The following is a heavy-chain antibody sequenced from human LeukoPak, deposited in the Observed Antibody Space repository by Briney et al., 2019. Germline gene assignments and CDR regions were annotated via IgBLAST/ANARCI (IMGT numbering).Heavy chain of an antibody. V-gene: IGHV3-33*01. CDR3: ARGYCSSTSCHVARHFEY. J-gene: IGHJ4*02. CDR2: VWYDGSNK. Sequence: GGSLRLSCAASGLTFSSYGMHWVRQAPGKGLEWVAVVWYDGSNKYYADSVKGRFTISRDNAKNSLYLQMNRLREEDTAVYYCARGYCSSTSCHVARHFEYWGQGTLVTVSS. D-gene: IGHD2-2*01. CDR1: GLTFSSYG.